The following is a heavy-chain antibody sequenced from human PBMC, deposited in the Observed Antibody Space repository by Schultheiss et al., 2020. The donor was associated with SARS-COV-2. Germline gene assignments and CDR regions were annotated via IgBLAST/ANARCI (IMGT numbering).Heavy chain of an antibody. V-gene: IGHV3-23*01. CDR3: AKVKWNVAGPRDPFDV. CDR1: GFTFRDTW. D-gene: IGHD6-13*01. Sequence: SCAVSGFTFRDTWMNWVRLAPGKRLEWVADISGIGDKTDYADSVKGRFTISRDNSKNTLYLQMNSLRAEDTAIYYCAKVKWNVAGPRDPFDVWGQGTMVTVSS. J-gene: IGHJ3*01. CDR2: ISGIGDKT.